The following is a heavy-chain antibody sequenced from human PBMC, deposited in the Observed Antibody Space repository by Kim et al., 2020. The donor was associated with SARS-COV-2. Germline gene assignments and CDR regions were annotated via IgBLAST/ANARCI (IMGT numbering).Heavy chain of an antibody. V-gene: IGHV3-23*01. CDR1: GFTFSSYA. CDR3: AKVGDILRYFDWSIREYFDY. J-gene: IGHJ4*02. CDR2: ISGSGGST. Sequence: GGSLRLSCAASGFTFSSYAMSWVRQAPGKGLEWVSAISGSGGSTYYADSVKGRFTISRDNSKNTLYLQMNSLRAEDTAVYYCAKVGDILRYFDWSIREYFDYWGQGTLVTVSS. D-gene: IGHD3-9*01.